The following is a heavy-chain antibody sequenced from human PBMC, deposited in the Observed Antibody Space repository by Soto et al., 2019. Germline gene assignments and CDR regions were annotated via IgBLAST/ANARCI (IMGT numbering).Heavy chain of an antibody. CDR2: INPTGDST. V-gene: IGHV1-46*01. J-gene: IGHJ5*02. D-gene: IGHD2-8*02. CDR1: GYTFITSY. CDR3: ARERVGVTGPDP. Sequence: QVQLVQSGAEVKKPGASVKVSCKASGYTFITSYMHWMRLAPGQGLEWMGVINPTGDSTRYSQKFQDRLTITSDTSTSIVYMELRSLRSEDTAVYYCARERVGVTGPDPWGQGTLVTVSS.